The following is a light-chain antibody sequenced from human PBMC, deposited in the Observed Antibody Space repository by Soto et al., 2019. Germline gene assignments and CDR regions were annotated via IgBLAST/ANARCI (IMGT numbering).Light chain of an antibody. Sequence: IQMTQSPSNLSGPVADRVTITCGASQTISSWLAWYQQKPGKAPKLLIYKASTLKSGVPSRFSGSGSGTEFTLTISSLQPDDFATYYCQHYNSYSEAFGQGAKVDIK. CDR2: KAS. J-gene: IGKJ1*01. CDR3: QHYNSYSEA. CDR1: QTISSW. V-gene: IGKV1-5*03.